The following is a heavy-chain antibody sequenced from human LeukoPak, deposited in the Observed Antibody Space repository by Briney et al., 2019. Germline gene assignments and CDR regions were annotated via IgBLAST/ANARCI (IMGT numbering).Heavy chain of an antibody. CDR2: ISYDGGNK. J-gene: IGHJ4*02. Sequence: PGGSLRLSCAASGFTFSSYGMHWVRQAPGKGLEWVAVISYDGGNKYYADSVKGRFTISRDNSKNTLYLQMNSLRAEDTAVYYCAKDQRGSGSYYYWGQGTLVTVSS. V-gene: IGHV3-30*18. CDR1: GFTFSSYG. CDR3: AKDQRGSGSYYY. D-gene: IGHD1-26*01.